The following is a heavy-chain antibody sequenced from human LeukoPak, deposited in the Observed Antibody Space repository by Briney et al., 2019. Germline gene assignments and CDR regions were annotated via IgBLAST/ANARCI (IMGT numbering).Heavy chain of an antibody. J-gene: IGHJ3*02. Sequence: AGGSLRLSCAASGFTFSSYGIHWVRLAPGKGLEWVAVISDDGTRKYYADSVQGRFTISRDKSRNTLYLQMNSLRAEDMAVYYCAREFSGYAFDIWGQGTMVTVSS. CDR2: ISDDGTRK. V-gene: IGHV3-30*03. CDR3: AREFSGYAFDI. CDR1: GFTFSSYG. D-gene: IGHD5-12*01.